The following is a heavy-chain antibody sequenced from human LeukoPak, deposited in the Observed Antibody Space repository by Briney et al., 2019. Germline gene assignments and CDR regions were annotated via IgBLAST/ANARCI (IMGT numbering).Heavy chain of an antibody. CDR1: GFTFSDYW. CDR3: ARAMDV. J-gene: IGHJ6*02. Sequence: GGSLRLSCAASGFTFSDYWMHWVRQAPGKGLEWVANTKQDGSKKYYVDSVKGRFTISRDNAKNSLYLQMNSLRAEDTAVYYCARAMDVWGQGTTVTVSS. CDR2: TKQDGSKK. V-gene: IGHV3-7*03.